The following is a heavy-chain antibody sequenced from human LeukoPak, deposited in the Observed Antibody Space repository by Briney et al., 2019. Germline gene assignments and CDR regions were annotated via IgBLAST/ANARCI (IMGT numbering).Heavy chain of an antibody. CDR3: ATSSYSGSYYYLDY. CDR2: IYHSGST. D-gene: IGHD1-26*01. Sequence: PSGTLSLTCAVSGGSISSSNWWSWVRQPPGKGLEWIGEIYHSGSTNYNPSLKSRVTISVDKSKNQFSLKPSSVTAADTAVYYCATSSYSGSYYYLDYWGQGTLVTVSS. CDR1: GGSISSSNW. J-gene: IGHJ4*02. V-gene: IGHV4-4*02.